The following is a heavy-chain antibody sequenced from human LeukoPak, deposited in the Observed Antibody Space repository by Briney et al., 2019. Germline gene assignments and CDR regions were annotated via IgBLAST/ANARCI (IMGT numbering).Heavy chain of an antibody. CDR1: GGTFSSYA. Sequence: SVKVSCKASGGTFSSYAISWVRQAPGQGLEWMGRIIPILGIANYAQKFHGRVTITADKSTSTAYMELSSLRSEDTAVYYCARDKGPNDAFDIWGQGTMVTVSS. J-gene: IGHJ3*02. CDR2: IIPILGIA. CDR3: ARDKGPNDAFDI. V-gene: IGHV1-69*04.